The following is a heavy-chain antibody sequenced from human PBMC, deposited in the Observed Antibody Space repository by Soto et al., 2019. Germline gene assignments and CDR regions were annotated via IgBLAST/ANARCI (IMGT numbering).Heavy chain of an antibody. D-gene: IGHD6-6*01. CDR3: ASKGAGGSSSRISHFDY. CDR2: IIPIFGTA. J-gene: IGHJ4*02. CDR1: GGTFSSYA. Sequence: QVQLVQSGAEVKKPGSPVKVSCKASGGTFSSYAISWVRQAPGQGLEWMGGIIPIFGTANYAQKFQGRVTITADESTSTAYMELSSLRSEDTAVYYCASKGAGGSSSRISHFDYWGQGTLVTVSS. V-gene: IGHV1-69*01.